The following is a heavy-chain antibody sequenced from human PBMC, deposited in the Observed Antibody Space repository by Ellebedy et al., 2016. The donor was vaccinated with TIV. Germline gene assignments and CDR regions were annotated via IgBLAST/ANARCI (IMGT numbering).Heavy chain of an antibody. J-gene: IGHJ4*02. CDR2: IYPGDSNT. CDR1: GYSFTSYW. CDR3: TRLVGPTGEFDY. D-gene: IGHD1-26*01. V-gene: IGHV5-51*01. Sequence: GGSLRLSCKGSGYSFTSYWIGWVRQMPGKGLEWMGIIYPGDSNTKYSPSFQGQVTISADKSISTAYLQWSSLKASDAAKYYCTRLVGPTGEFDYWGQGTLVTVSS.